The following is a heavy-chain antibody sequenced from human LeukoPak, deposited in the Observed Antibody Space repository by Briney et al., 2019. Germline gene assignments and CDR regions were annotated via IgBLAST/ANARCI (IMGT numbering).Heavy chain of an antibody. Sequence: VGSLRLSCAASGFTFSNYNMNWVRQAPGRGRDWVSIISSDGNNKYYSDSVKGRFTISRDNSKKTVYLQINSLRTEDTAVYYCAKERDYYGSGPDYWGQGTLVTVSS. V-gene: IGHV3-30*18. J-gene: IGHJ4*02. CDR2: ISSDGNNK. CDR1: GFTFSNYN. CDR3: AKERDYYGSGPDY. D-gene: IGHD3-10*01.